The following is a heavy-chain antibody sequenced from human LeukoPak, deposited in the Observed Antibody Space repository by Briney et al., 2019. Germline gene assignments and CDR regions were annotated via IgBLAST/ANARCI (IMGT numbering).Heavy chain of an antibody. V-gene: IGHV1-2*02. CDR1: GYTFTGYY. CDR3: ARGRAVAGTFSFDY. CDR2: INPNSGGT. J-gene: IGHJ4*02. D-gene: IGHD6-19*01. Sequence: ASVKVSCKASGYTFTGYYMHWVRQAPGQGLEWMGWINPNSGGTNYAQKFQGRVTMTRDTSISTAYMELSRLRSDDTAVYYCARGRAVAGTFSFDYWGQGTLVTVSS.